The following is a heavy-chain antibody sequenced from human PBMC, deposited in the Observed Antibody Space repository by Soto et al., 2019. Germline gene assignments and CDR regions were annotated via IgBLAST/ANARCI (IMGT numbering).Heavy chain of an antibody. V-gene: IGHV3-9*01. CDR2: ITWNSGSI. CDR3: AKDLEIAAVANWFDP. Sequence: EVQLLESGGGLVQPGRSLRLSCAASGFRFDNYAMHWVRQAPGKGLEWGSGITWNSGSIGYADSVKGRFTISRDNAKNSLYLQMTSLRPEDTALYYCAKDLEIAAVANWFDPWGQGTLVTVSS. CDR1: GFRFDNYA. D-gene: IGHD6-13*01. J-gene: IGHJ5*02.